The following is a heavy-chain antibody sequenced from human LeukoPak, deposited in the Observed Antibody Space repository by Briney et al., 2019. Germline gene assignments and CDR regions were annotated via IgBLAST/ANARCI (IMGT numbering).Heavy chain of an antibody. Sequence: GESLKISCKGSGYSFTSYWIGWVRQMPGKGLEWMGIIYPGDSDTRYSPSFQGQVTISADKSISTAYLQWSSLKASDTAMYYCARAGVSVGATAPWDYWGQGTLVTVSS. D-gene: IGHD1-26*01. CDR3: ARAGVSVGATAPWDY. CDR1: GYSFTSYW. V-gene: IGHV5-51*01. CDR2: IYPGDSDT. J-gene: IGHJ4*02.